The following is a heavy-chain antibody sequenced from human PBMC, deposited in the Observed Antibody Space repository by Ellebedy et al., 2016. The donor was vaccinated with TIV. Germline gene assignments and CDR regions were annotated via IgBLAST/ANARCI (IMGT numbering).Heavy chain of an antibody. CDR1: GFTFNTYN. D-gene: IGHD4-17*01. CDR3: ARPQFGDYDAFTI. Sequence: PGGSLRLSCAASGFTFNTYNINWIRRSPGKGLEWVSSILGSSNYIFYADSLEGRFTVSRDNSKNTVYLQMNSLRAEDTAVYDCARPQFGDYDAFTIWGQGAPVTVSS. V-gene: IGHV3-21*06. J-gene: IGHJ3*02. CDR2: ILGSSNYI.